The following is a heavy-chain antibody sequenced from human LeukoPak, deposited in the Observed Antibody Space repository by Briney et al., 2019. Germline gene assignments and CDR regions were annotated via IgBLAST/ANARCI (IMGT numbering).Heavy chain of an antibody. V-gene: IGHV4-34*01. CDR1: GGSFSGYY. D-gene: IGHD4-17*01. CDR3: ARDETTPLPGAY. J-gene: IGHJ4*02. CDR2: INHSGSA. Sequence: PSETLSLTCAVYGGSFSGYYWNWIRQPPGKELEWIGEINHSGSAHYNPSLKSRVTMSVDTSKNQFSMKLSSVTAADTAVYYCARDETTPLPGAYWGQGTLVTVSS.